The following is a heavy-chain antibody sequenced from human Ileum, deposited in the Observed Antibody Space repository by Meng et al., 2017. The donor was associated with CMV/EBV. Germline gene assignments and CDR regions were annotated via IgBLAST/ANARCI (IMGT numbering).Heavy chain of an antibody. CDR2: INWDAGQK. CDR1: GFTFETYA. CDR3: AKGSGLDKFDV. Sequence: GGSLRLSCAASGFTFETYAMSWVRQAPGKGLEWVSDINWDAGQKEYADSVKGRFTISRDNAKHSLLLQMNSLRAEDTAFYFCAKGSGLDKFDVWGQGTLVTVSS. D-gene: IGHD1-1*01. J-gene: IGHJ4*02. V-gene: IGHV3-20*04.